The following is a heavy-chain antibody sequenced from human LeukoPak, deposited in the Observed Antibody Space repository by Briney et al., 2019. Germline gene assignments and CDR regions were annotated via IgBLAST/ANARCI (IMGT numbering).Heavy chain of an antibody. J-gene: IGHJ4*02. Sequence: AAVKVSCKASGYTFTSYYMHWVRQPPGQGLEGMGIINPGGGSTSYAQKFQGRVTMTRDTSTSTVYVELSSLRSEDTAVYYCAREGIYGDYSTDYWGQGTLVTVSS. CDR1: GYTFTSYY. CDR3: AREGIYGDYSTDY. V-gene: IGHV1-46*01. CDR2: INPGGGST. D-gene: IGHD4-17*01.